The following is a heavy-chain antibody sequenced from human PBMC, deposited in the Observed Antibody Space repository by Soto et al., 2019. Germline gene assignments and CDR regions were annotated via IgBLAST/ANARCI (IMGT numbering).Heavy chain of an antibody. CDR2: ISTSGGRT. D-gene: IGHD3-10*01. J-gene: IGHJ4*02. CDR1: GFTFSNYV. Sequence: EVQLLESGGGLVQRGVSLRLSCAASGFTFSNYVFSWVRQAPGRGLEWVSSISTSGGRTYYADSVKGRFTASRDNSKNTLSLQMNRLRVDATAVYYCARGAFGSRRQMAKFDYWGQGALVTVAS. V-gene: IGHV3-23*01. CDR3: ARGAFGSRRQMAKFDY.